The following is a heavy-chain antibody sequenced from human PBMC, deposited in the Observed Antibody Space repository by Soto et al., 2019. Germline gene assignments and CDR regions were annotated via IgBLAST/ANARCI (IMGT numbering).Heavy chain of an antibody. CDR2: IYYSGSS. Sequence: SETLSLTCTVSGGSIGNSYWSWIRQSPGKGLEWIGYIYYSGSSNYNPSLKSRVSISVDTSKNQFSLKLSSVTAADTAVYYCGRHSSSWPIIDYWGQATQVSVSS. CDR3: GRHSSSWPIIDY. CDR1: GGSIGNSY. J-gene: IGHJ4*02. V-gene: IGHV4-59*08. D-gene: IGHD6-13*01.